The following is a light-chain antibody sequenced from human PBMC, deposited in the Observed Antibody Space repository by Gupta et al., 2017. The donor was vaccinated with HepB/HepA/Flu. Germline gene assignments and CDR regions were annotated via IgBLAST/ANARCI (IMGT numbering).Light chain of an antibody. V-gene: IGKV1-5*03. Sequence: DTQMPQSPSTLSAYVGDSVTITCRASQAIGDWFAWYQQKPGKDPKLLIYKASTLQGGVPWRFSGSGSGTEFTLTISSLQPDDFATYYCQQDESFPLTFGGGTKVELK. CDR2: KAS. CDR3: QQDESFPLT. CDR1: QAIGDW. J-gene: IGKJ4*01.